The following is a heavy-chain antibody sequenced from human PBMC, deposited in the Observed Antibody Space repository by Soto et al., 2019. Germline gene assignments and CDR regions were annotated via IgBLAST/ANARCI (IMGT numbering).Heavy chain of an antibody. CDR2: IYYSGST. CDR3: ARTAMITDYYYGMDV. Sequence: SETLSLTCSVSGDSISTWRSDWAWNRQPPGKGLEWIEYIYYSGSTYYNPSLGSRVTISIDTSKNQFSLKLNSVTAADTAVYYCARTAMITDYYYGMDVWGQGTTVTVSS. D-gene: IGHD5-18*01. J-gene: IGHJ6*02. V-gene: IGHV4-31*03. CDR1: GDSISTWRSD.